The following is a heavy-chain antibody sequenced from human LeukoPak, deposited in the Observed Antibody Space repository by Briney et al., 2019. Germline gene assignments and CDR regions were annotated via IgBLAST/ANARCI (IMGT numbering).Heavy chain of an antibody. J-gene: IGHJ4*02. V-gene: IGHV4-59*01. CDR1: GGSISSYY. CDR2: IYYSGST. Sequence: SSETLSLTCTVSGGSISSYYWSWIRQPPGKGLEWIGYIYYSGSTNYNPSLKSRVTISVDTSKNQFSLKLSSVTAADTAVYYCARARGRYCSGCSCYYDYWGQGTLVTVSS. D-gene: IGHD2-15*01. CDR3: ARARGRYCSGCSCYYDY.